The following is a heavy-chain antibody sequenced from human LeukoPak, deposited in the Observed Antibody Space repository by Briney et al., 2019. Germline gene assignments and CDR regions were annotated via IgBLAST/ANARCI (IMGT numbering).Heavy chain of an antibody. V-gene: IGHV3-23*01. D-gene: IGHD3-22*01. Sequence: GGSLRLSCAASGFTFSSYAMSWVRQAPGKGLEWVSAISGSGGSTYYADSVKGRFTISRDNSKNTLYLQMNSLRAEDTAVYYCAKDEARANYCDSSGYLADAFDIWGQGTMVTVSS. CDR2: ISGSGGST. J-gene: IGHJ3*02. CDR3: AKDEARANYCDSSGYLADAFDI. CDR1: GFTFSSYA.